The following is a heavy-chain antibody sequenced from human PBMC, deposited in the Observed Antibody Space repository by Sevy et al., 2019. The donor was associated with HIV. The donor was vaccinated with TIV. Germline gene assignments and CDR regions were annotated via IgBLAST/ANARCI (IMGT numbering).Heavy chain of an antibody. Sequence: GGCLRLSCAASGFTFSNYWMTWVRQAPGKGLEWVANIKRDGSERYYVASVKGRFTNSRDNAKNSLYLQMNSLRADDTAVYYCARDCSSTTCLWGLDVWGQGTTVTVSS. CDR3: ARDCSSTTCLWGLDV. CDR2: IKRDGSER. V-gene: IGHV3-7*03. D-gene: IGHD2-2*01. CDR1: GFTFSNYW. J-gene: IGHJ6*02.